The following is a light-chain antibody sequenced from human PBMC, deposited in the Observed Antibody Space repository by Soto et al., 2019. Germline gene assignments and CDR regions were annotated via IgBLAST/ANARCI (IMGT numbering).Light chain of an antibody. Sequence: QSVLTQPPSASGTPGQRVTISCSGGSSNIGSQTVNWYQHLPGTAPKLLIYSNNQRPSGVPDRFSGSMSGTSASLAISWLQSEDEADYYCAAWDDSLNGPVFGGGTKLTVL. CDR1: SSNIGSQT. V-gene: IGLV1-44*01. CDR2: SNN. CDR3: AAWDDSLNGPV. J-gene: IGLJ2*01.